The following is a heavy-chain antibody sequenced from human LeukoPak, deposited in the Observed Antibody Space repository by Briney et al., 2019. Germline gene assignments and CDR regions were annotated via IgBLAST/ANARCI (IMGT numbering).Heavy chain of an antibody. Sequence: PSETLSLTCTVSGYSISSGYYWSWIRQPPGKGLEWIGYIYYSGGTSYNPSLKSRVTISVDTSKNQFSLKLSSVTAADTAVYYCARATTYDILTGYFDYWGQGTLVTVSS. CDR3: ARATTYDILTGYFDY. J-gene: IGHJ4*02. CDR1: GYSISSGYY. D-gene: IGHD3-9*01. CDR2: IYYSGGT. V-gene: IGHV4-61*01.